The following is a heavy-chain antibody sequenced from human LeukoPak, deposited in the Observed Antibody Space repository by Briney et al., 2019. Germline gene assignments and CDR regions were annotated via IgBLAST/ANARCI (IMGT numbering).Heavy chain of an antibody. J-gene: IGHJ3*02. V-gene: IGHV5-10-1*01. D-gene: IGHD5-18*01. CDR2: IDPSDSYT. CDR3: GRQLTAPDAFDI. CDR1: GYSFTSYW. Sequence: GESLKISCKGSGYSFTSYWISWVRQMPGKGLEWMGRIDPSDSYTNYSPSFQGHVTISADKSISTAYLQWSSLKASDTAMYYCGRQLTAPDAFDIWGQGTMVTVSS.